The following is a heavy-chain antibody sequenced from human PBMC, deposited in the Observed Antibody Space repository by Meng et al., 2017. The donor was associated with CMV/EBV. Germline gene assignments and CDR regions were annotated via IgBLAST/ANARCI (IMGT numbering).Heavy chain of an antibody. D-gene: IGHD3-22*01. J-gene: IGHJ6*02. CDR1: GGTFSSYA. V-gene: IGHV1-69*05. Sequence: SVKVSCKASGGTFSSYAIGWVRQAPGQGLEWMGGTIPIFGTANYAQKFQGRVTITTDESTSTAYMELSSLRSEDTAVYYCARDSPPLDYYDSSGQGGYYYGMDVWGQGTTVTVSS. CDR3: ARDSPPLDYYDSSGQGGYYYGMDV. CDR2: TIPIFGTA.